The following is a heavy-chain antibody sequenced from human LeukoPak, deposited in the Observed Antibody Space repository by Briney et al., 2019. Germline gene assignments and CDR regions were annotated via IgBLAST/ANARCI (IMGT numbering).Heavy chain of an antibody. V-gene: IGHV3-53*01. CDR2: IYGDGTT. CDR1: GLSSNY. CDR3: ARVNRLTGTHYYYMDV. J-gene: IGHJ6*03. Sequence: GGSLRLSCAVSGLSSNYMSWVRQAPGKGLEWVSVIYGDGTTHYAASVKGRFTISRDSSKNTLYLQMTSLRDEDTAVFFCARVNRLTGTHYYYMDVWGKGTTVTVSS. D-gene: IGHD1-20*01.